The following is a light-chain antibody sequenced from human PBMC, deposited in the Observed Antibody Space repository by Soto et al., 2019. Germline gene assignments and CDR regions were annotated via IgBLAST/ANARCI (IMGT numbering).Light chain of an antibody. CDR2: EVS. V-gene: IGLV2-14*01. Sequence: QSALTQPASVSGAPGQSITISCTGTSSDVGGTNFVSWYQQHPGKAPKLMIYEVSKRHSGLSNRFSGSKSANTASLTISGLQAEDEADYYCSSSTSSNTLVFGGGTKLTVL. CDR3: SSSTSSNTLV. J-gene: IGLJ3*02. CDR1: SSDVGGTNF.